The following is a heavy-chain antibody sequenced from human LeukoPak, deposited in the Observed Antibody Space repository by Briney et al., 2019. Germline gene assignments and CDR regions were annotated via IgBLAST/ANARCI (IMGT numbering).Heavy chain of an antibody. J-gene: IGHJ3*02. CDR2: INPNNGGT. CDR1: GYTFIDYY. CDR3: ARLSLSDGFGI. V-gene: IGHV1-2*02. Sequence: ASVNVSCKDSGYTFIDYYMHWARQAPGQGLEWLGWINPNNGGTNYVKKFQGRVTIDRDTSTSTDYMELSSLKSGDTAVYFCARLSLSDGFGIWGQGTMVTV.